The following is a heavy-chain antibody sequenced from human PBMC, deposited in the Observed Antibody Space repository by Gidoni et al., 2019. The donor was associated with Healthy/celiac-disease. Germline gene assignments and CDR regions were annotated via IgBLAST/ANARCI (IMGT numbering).Heavy chain of an antibody. Sequence: VPLPQSAPGLLKPSETLSLPSTVSAGSVSSGSYYWSWIRQPPGKGLEWIGYLHSSGSTNYNPSLKRRVTISVHKSKNQSSLKLSSVTAADTAVYYCARDDVGPDPFDYWGQGTLVTVSS. D-gene: IGHD1-26*01. CDR2: LHSSGST. CDR1: AGSVSSGSYY. V-gene: IGHV4-61*01. J-gene: IGHJ4*02. CDR3: ARDDVGPDPFDY.